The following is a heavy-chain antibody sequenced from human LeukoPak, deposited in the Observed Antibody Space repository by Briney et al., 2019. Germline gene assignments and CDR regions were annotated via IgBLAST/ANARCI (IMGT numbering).Heavy chain of an antibody. CDR3: ARALSASGYDFHAFDI. V-gene: IGHV3-7*01. CDR1: GFTFTTYW. D-gene: IGHD5-12*01. CDR2: IKQDGTEK. Sequence: GGSLRLSCAASGFTFTTYWMSWVRQAPGKGLEWVANIKQDGTEKYYVDSVKGRFTISRDNAKNSLYLQMNSLRAEDTAVYYCARALSASGYDFHAFDIWGQGTMVTVSS. J-gene: IGHJ3*02.